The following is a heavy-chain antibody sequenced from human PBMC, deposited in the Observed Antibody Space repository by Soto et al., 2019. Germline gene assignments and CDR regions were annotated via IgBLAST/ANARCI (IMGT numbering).Heavy chain of an antibody. Sequence: ASVKVSCKASGYTFSTYAMHWMRQAPGQSLEWMGWLNGGTGQTRYSQKFQDRVIITRDTSASTGYMELSSLTSEDTAVYYCARGKGMEENYFYYGLDIWGQGTTVTVSS. CDR3: ARGKGMEENYFYYGLDI. J-gene: IGHJ6*02. D-gene: IGHD1-1*01. V-gene: IGHV1-3*01. CDR2: LNGGTGQT. CDR1: GYTFSTYA.